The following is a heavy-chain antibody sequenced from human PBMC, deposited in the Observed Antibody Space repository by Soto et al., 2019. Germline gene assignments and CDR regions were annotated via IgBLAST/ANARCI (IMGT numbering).Heavy chain of an antibody. CDR2: IIPIFGTA. CDR3: AIGLRFWGWLPSNYYYYGMDV. J-gene: IGHJ6*02. CDR1: VGTFSSYA. Sequence: SVKVSCKASVGTFSSYAISWVRQAPGQGLEWMGGIIPIFGTANYAQKFQGRVTITADESTSTAYMELSSLSFEETAVYYCAIGLRFWGWLPSNYYYYGMDVWGQGTPVTVSS. V-gene: IGHV1-69*13. D-gene: IGHD3-3*01.